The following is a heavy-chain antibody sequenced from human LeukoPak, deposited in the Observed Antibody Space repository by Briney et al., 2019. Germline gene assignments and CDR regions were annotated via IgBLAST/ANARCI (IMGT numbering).Heavy chain of an antibody. V-gene: IGHV1-69*06. D-gene: IGHD2-2*01. CDR1: GGTFSSYD. Sequence: SVKVSCKASGGTFSSYDISWVRQAPGQGLKWMGGIMPMLDTANYAQKFQGRVTITADKSTSTAYMELSSLRSEDTAVYYCASGRTDIIVVPATLRNYYFDYWGQGTLVTVSS. J-gene: IGHJ4*02. CDR2: IMPMLDTA. CDR3: ASGRTDIIVVPATLRNYYFDY.